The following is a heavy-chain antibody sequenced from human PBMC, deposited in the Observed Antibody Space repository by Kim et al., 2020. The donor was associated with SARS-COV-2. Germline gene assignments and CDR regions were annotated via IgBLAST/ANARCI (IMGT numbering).Heavy chain of an antibody. CDR2: ISGDGGST. CDR1: GFTFDDYA. D-gene: IGHD6-13*01. Sequence: GGSLRLSCAASGFTFDDYAMHWVRQAPGKGLEWVSLISGDGGSTYYADSVKGRFTISRDNSKNSLYLQMNSLRTEDTALYYCAKDLPKNAYSSSWYNYGYYYGMDVWGQGTTVTVSS. CDR3: AKDLPKNAYSSSWYNYGYYYGMDV. J-gene: IGHJ6*02. V-gene: IGHV3-43*02.